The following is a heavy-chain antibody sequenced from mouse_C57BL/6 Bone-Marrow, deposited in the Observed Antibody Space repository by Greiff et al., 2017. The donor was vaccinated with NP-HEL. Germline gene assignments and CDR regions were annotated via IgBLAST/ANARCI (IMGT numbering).Heavy chain of an antibody. D-gene: IGHD1-1*01. CDR2: IYPSSGNT. Sequence: QVHVRQSGAELARPGASVKLSCKASGYTFTSYGISWVKQRPGQGLEWIGEIYPSSGNTYYNEKFKGKATLTADKSSSTAYMELRSLTSEDSAVYFCARPTVVAIDYWGQGTTLTVSS. V-gene: IGHV1-81*01. CDR1: GYTFTSYG. CDR3: ARPTVVAIDY. J-gene: IGHJ2*01.